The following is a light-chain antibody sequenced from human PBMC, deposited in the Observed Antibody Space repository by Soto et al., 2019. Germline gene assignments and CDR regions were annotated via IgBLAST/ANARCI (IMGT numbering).Light chain of an antibody. V-gene: IGLV2-23*02. J-gene: IGLJ1*01. Sequence: QSVLTQPASVSGSPGQSITISCTGTSSDIGSYNYVSWYQQHPGKAPKLIIYDVSKRPSGVSNRFSGSKSGNTASLTISGLQAEDEADYYCCSYAGSSPYVFGTGTKVTVL. CDR1: SSDIGSYNY. CDR3: CSYAGSSPYV. CDR2: DVS.